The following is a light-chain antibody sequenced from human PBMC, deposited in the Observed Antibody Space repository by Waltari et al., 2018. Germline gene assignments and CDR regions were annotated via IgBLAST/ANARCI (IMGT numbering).Light chain of an antibody. J-gene: IGKJ3*01. CDR3: QQGGSFPFT. CDR2: DTS. V-gene: IGKV1-12*01. Sequence: DIQMTQSPSSVSASVGDRVTVTCRASQDISSRLAWYQQQPGKAPRLLIYDTSTLQSGVPSRFSGSGSGTDSTLTISSLQPEDSATYSCQQGGSFPFTFGPGTKVNI. CDR1: QDISSR.